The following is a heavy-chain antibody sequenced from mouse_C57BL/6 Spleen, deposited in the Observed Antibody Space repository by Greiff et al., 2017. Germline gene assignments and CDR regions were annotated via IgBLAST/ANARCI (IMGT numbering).Heavy chain of an antibody. D-gene: IGHD3-2*02. J-gene: IGHJ4*01. Sequence: QVQLKQSGAELARPGASVKLSCKASGYTFTSYGISWVKQRTGQGLEWIGEIYPRSGNTYYNEKFKGKATLTADKSSSTAYMELRSLTSEDSAVYFCAGPGQLRLREGHYYAMDYWGQGTSVTVSS. CDR3: AGPGQLRLREGHYYAMDY. CDR2: IYPRSGNT. V-gene: IGHV1-81*01. CDR1: GYTFTSYG.